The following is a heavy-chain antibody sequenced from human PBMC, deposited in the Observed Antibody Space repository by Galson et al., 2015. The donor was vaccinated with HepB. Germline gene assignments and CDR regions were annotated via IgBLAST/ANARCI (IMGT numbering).Heavy chain of an antibody. D-gene: IGHD6-19*01. CDR1: GFTFNNYG. V-gene: IGHV3-30*02. CDR2: IRSDGSDK. Sequence: SLRLSCAASGFTFNNYGIHWVRQAPGKGLEWVAFIRSDGSDKYYADSVKGRFTISRDNSKNTLYLQMNSLRAEDTAVYYCARASYALYSSGWDGNAFDVWGQGTMVTVSS. J-gene: IGHJ3*01. CDR3: ARASYALYSSGWDGNAFDV.